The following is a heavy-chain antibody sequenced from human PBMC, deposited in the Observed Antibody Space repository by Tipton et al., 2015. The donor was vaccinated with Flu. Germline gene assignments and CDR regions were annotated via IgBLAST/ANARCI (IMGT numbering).Heavy chain of an antibody. CDR1: GFTFSSYS. CDR2: ISSSSSYI. Sequence: VQLVQSGGGLVKPGGSLRLSCAASGFTFSSYSMNWVRQAPGKGLEWVSSISSSSSYIYYADSVKGRFTISRDNAKNSLYLQMNSLRVEDTAVYYCARVLVAPEGAFDIWGQGTMVTVSS. V-gene: IGHV3-21*01. D-gene: IGHD2-8*02. CDR3: ARVLVAPEGAFDI. J-gene: IGHJ3*02.